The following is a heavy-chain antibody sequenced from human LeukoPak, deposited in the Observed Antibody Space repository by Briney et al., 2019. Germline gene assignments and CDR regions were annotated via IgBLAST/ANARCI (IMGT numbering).Heavy chain of an antibody. CDR1: GFTFDDYG. CDR3: ARGHSSGWFFFDY. J-gene: IGHJ4*02. Sequence: GGSLRLSCAASGFTFDDYGMSWVRQAPGKGLEWVSGINWIGGSTGYADSVKGRFTISRDNAKNSLYLQMNSLRAEDTAVYYCARGHSSGWFFFDYWGQGTLVTVSS. CDR2: INWIGGST. D-gene: IGHD6-19*01. V-gene: IGHV3-20*04.